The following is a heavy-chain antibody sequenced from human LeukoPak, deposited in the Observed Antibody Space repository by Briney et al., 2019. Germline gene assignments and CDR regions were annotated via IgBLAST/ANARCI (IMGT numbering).Heavy chain of an antibody. Sequence: GGSLTLSCAASGFTVSSNYMSWVRQAPGKGLEWLAFIYRDGSTYYAHSLKGRFTISRDDSKNTLYLQMNGLRAEDTAVYYCAREGVASGLDYWGQGTLVIVSS. CDR2: IYRDGST. CDR1: GFTVSSNY. J-gene: IGHJ4*02. D-gene: IGHD6-25*01. CDR3: AREGVASGLDY. V-gene: IGHV3-53*01.